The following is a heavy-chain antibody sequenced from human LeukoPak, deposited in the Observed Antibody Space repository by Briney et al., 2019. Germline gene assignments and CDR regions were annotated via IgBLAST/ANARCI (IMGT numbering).Heavy chain of an antibody. Sequence: GGSLRLSCVASGFTFDYYGMSWVRQAPGKGREWVSGINWNRGSTGYADSVKGRFTISSDNAKNSLYLQMNSLRAEDTALYYCARELGYGGNGGRDYWGQGTLVTISS. D-gene: IGHD4-23*01. CDR2: INWNRGST. J-gene: IGHJ4*02. V-gene: IGHV3-20*04. CDR1: GFTFDYYG. CDR3: ARELGYGGNGGRDY.